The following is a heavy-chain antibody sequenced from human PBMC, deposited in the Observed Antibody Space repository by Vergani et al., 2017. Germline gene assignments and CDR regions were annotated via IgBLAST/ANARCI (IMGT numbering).Heavy chain of an antibody. Sequence: QGQLAQSGAEVKKPGSSVKVSCKASGGTFSSYAISWVRQAPGQGLEWMGGIIPIFGTANYAQKFQGRVTITADESTSTAYMELSSLRSEDTAVYYCARPGGSGSYLVGDTDFDYWGQGTLVTVSS. CDR3: ARPGGSGSYLVGDTDFDY. V-gene: IGHV1-69*12. CDR2: IIPIFGTA. J-gene: IGHJ4*02. CDR1: GGTFSSYA. D-gene: IGHD3-10*01.